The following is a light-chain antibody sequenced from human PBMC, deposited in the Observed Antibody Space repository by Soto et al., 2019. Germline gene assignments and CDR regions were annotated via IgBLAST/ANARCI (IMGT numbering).Light chain of an antibody. Sequence: QSVLTQPASVSGSPGQSITIACAGTGSDVGNFNLVSWYQHHPGKAPKLMIFEVSKRPSGVSNRYSGSKSGNTASLTISGPQAEDEADYYCCSYAGNKIHYVFGTGTKVTVL. CDR3: CSYAGNKIHYV. CDR1: GSDVGNFNL. J-gene: IGLJ1*01. CDR2: EVS. V-gene: IGLV2-23*02.